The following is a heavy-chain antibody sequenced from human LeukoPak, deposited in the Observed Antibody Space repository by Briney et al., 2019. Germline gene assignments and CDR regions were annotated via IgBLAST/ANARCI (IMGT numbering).Heavy chain of an antibody. CDR1: GFTFGDYG. CDR2: ISWNGGST. CDR3: ARDSTQPGPVVVGATYAGFDY. V-gene: IGHV3-20*04. D-gene: IGHD2-15*01. Sequence: PGGSLRLSCAASGFTFGDYGMSWVRQAPGKGLDWVSGISWNGGSTGYADSAKGRFTISRDNAKNSLYLQVNSLRAEDTALYYCARDSTQPGPVVVGATYAGFDYWGQGTLVTVSS. J-gene: IGHJ4*02.